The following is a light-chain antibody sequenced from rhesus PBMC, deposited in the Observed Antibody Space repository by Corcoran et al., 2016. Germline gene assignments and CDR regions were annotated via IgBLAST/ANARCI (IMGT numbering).Light chain of an antibody. CDR1: QDIGSF. CDR3: LQHKTYPRT. J-gene: IGKJ4*01. V-gene: IGKV1-28*02. Sequence: DIQMTQSPTSLSASVGDTVTINCRASQDIGSFLNWFQQKPGKAPNLLVSAASSLEGGVPSRFSGSGSGTYFTLSISSLQPEDFAVYYCLQHKTYPRTFGGGTKVEL. CDR2: AAS.